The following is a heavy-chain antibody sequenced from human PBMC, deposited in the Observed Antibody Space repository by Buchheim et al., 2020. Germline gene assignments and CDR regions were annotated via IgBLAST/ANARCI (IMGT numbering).Heavy chain of an antibody. CDR1: GFTFSSYA. V-gene: IGHV3-30-3*01. CDR3: ARDAYSYGGLPFEFDY. D-gene: IGHD5-18*01. CDR2: ISYDGSNK. J-gene: IGHJ4*02. Sequence: QVQLVESGGGVVQPGRSLRLSCAASGFTFSSYAMHWVRQAPGKGLEWVAVISYDGSNKYYADSVKGRFTISRDNSKNTLYLQMNSLRVEDTAVYYCARDAYSYGGLPFEFDYWGQGTL.